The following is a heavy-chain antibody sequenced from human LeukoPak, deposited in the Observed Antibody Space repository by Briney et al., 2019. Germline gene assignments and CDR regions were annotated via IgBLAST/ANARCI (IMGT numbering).Heavy chain of an antibody. V-gene: IGHV4-38-2*02. CDR3: ARGFRLGELSSYYYYYYYMDV. J-gene: IGHJ6*03. Sequence: SETLSLTCTVSGYSISSTYYWGWIRQPPGKGLEWVGSVFHSGNTYYNPSLKSRLTISADTSKNQFSLKLSSVTAADTAVYYCARGFRLGELSSYYYYYYYMDVWGKGTTVTVSS. CDR1: GYSISSTYY. CDR2: VFHSGNT. D-gene: IGHD3-10*01.